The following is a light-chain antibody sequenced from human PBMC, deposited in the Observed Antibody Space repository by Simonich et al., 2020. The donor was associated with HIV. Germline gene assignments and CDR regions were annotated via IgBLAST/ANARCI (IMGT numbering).Light chain of an antibody. CDR1: QTVGSI. Sequence: ELVMTQSPATLSVSPGERATLSCRASQTVGSILAWYQQKPGQAPRLLIYVASTRATGIPARFSGSGSGTAFTLTISSMQSEDFAVYYCQQYDTSPGITFGQGTRLEIK. CDR3: QQYDTSPGIT. V-gene: IGKV3-15*01. J-gene: IGKJ5*01. CDR2: VAS.